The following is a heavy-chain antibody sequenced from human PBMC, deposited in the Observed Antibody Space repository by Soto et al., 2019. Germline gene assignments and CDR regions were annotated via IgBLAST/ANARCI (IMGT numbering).Heavy chain of an antibody. J-gene: IGHJ4*02. CDR2: VYHSGST. CDR1: GDSISTNHW. CDR3: ASSGGGEDY. V-gene: IGHV4-4*02. D-gene: IGHD3-16*01. Sequence: QVQLQESGPGLVKPSGTLSLTCAVSGDSISTNHWWTGVRQPPGKGLEWIGEVYHSGSTNYSPSPKRRVVISIDMPNNLFALALTSATAAGTAVYYCASSGGGEDYWGQGTLVTVSS.